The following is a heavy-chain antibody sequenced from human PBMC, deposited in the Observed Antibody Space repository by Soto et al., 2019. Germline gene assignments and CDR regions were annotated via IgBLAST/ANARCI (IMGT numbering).Heavy chain of an antibody. CDR3: ANTVTTYEGDYGMDV. CDR2: ISYDGSNK. Sequence: GGSLRLSCAASGFTFSSYGMHWVRQAPGMGLEWVAVISYDGSNKYYADSVKGRFTISRDNSKNTLYLQMNSLRAEDTAVYYCANTVTTYEGDYGMDVWGQGTTVTVSS. J-gene: IGHJ6*02. CDR1: GFTFSSYG. D-gene: IGHD4-4*01. V-gene: IGHV3-30*18.